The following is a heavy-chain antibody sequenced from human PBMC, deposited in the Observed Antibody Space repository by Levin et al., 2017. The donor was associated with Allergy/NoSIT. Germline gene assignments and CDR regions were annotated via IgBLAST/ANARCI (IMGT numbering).Heavy chain of an antibody. Sequence: PGGSLRLSCAASGFTFSSYAMHWVRQAPGKGLEWVAVISYDGSNKYYADSVKGRFTISRDNSKNTLYLQMNSLRAEDTAVYYCARDPLSPSGYDWDWYFDLWGRGTLVTVSS. CDR3: ARDPLSPSGYDWDWYFDL. D-gene: IGHD5-12*01. CDR1: GFTFSSYA. V-gene: IGHV3-30-3*01. CDR2: ISYDGSNK. J-gene: IGHJ2*01.